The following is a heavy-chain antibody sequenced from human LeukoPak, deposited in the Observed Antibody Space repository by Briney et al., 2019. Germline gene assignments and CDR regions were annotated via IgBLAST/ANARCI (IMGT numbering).Heavy chain of an antibody. CDR3: ARNDILTGYCFDY. D-gene: IGHD3-9*01. Sequence: SETLSLTCTVSGGSISSYYWSWIRQPPGKGLEWIRRIYTSGSTNCNPSLKSRVTISVDTSKNQFSLKLSSVTAADTAVYYCARNDILTGYCFDYWGQGTLVTVSS. CDR1: GGSISSYY. V-gene: IGHV4-4*08. J-gene: IGHJ4*02. CDR2: IYTSGST.